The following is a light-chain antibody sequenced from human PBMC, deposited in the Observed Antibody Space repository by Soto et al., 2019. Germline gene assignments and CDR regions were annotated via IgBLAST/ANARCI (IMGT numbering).Light chain of an antibody. J-gene: IGKJ2*01. Sequence: EIVMTQSPATLSVSPGERATLSCRARQSVSSNLAWYQQKPGQAPRLLIYGASTRATGIPARFGGSGSGTEFTLTISSLQSEDFAVYYCQQYNNWPPEYTFGQGTKLEIK. CDR2: GAS. V-gene: IGKV3-15*01. CDR3: QQYNNWPPEYT. CDR1: QSVSSN.